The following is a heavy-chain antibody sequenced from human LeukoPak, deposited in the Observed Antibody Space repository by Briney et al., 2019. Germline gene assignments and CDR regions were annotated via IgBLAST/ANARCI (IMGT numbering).Heavy chain of an antibody. J-gene: IGHJ5*02. CDR3: TRHARSSDSSGYFNA. CDR2: IRSKANGSAK. CDR1: GLILSGSA. D-gene: IGHD3-22*01. Sequence: GGSLRLSCAASGLILSGSAMLWVRQASGKGLEWVGRIRSKANGSAKAYAASVKGSFTITRDDSKNEAYLKMNSLKTEDTAVYYCTRHARSSDSSGYFNAWGQGTLVIVSS. V-gene: IGHV3-73*01.